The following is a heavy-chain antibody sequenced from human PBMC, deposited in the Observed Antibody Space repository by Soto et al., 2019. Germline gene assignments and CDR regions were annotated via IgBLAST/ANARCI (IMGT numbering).Heavy chain of an antibody. D-gene: IGHD3-10*01. CDR1: GGSISSYY. CDR2: IYYSGST. Sequence: SETLSITCTVSGGSISSYYWSWIRQPPGKGLEWIGYIYYSGSTNYNPSLKSRVTISVDTSKNQFSLKLSSVTAADTAVYYCARAYYYGSGSPYSPWGQGTLVTVS. J-gene: IGHJ5*02. CDR3: ARAYYYGSGSPYSP. V-gene: IGHV4-59*01.